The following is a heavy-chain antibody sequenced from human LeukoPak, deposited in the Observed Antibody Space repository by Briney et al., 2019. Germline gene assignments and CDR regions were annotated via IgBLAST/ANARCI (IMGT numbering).Heavy chain of an antibody. CDR1: GFSFSSYR. CDR2: IKQDESET. Sequence: GGSLRLSCEASGFSFSSYRMSWVRQSPGEGLEWVATIKQDESETYYVDSVKGRFTISRDNAKNSLFLQMNSVRAEDTAVYYCARVFAYDFWSGYYIDYWGRGTLVSVSS. D-gene: IGHD3-3*01. CDR3: ARVFAYDFWSGYYIDY. J-gene: IGHJ4*02. V-gene: IGHV3-7*01.